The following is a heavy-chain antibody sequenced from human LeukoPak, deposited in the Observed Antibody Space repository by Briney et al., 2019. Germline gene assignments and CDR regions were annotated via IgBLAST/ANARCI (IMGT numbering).Heavy chain of an antibody. D-gene: IGHD3-10*01. CDR2: IQYDGSSI. CDR1: GLSFSGSG. CDR3: ARGGRRDYGSGSYYGSPKFDP. J-gene: IGHJ5*02. V-gene: IGHV3-30*02. Sequence: AGGSLRLSCAASGLSFSGSGMHWVRQAPGKGLEWLAFIQYDGSSIYYADSVKGRFTISRDNSKNTLFLRMNTLRVEDTAVYYCARGGRRDYGSGSYYGSPKFDPWGQGTLVTVSS.